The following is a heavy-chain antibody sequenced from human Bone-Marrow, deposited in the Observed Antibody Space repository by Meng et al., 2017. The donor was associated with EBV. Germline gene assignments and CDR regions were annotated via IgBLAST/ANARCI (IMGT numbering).Heavy chain of an antibody. CDR2: IYHSGST. V-gene: IGHV4-4*02. Sequence: QGQLQASCPGLLKPSATLSLTRAVLGGSIRSSSWWRWVRQPPGKGLEWIGEIYHSGSTTYNPSLKSRVTISVDKSKNQCSLKLSSVTAADTAVYYCARYSSSFFDYWGQGTLVTVSS. CDR3: ARYSSSFFDY. J-gene: IGHJ4*02. CDR1: GGSIRSSSW. D-gene: IGHD6-6*01.